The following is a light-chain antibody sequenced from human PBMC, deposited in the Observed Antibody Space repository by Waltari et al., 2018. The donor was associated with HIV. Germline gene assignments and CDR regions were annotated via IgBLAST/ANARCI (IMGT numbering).Light chain of an antibody. J-gene: IGKJ3*01. CDR1: QSISTY. CDR2: GAS. CDR3: QEGYSAPVT. Sequence: DIQITQSPSSLSASVGDRVTITCRASQSISTYLCWYQQKPGKAPKHLICGASSVQRVVPSKFSGSGSGTDFTRAIISLQPEEFATYYCQEGYSAPVTFGPGTKVD. V-gene: IGKV1-39*01.